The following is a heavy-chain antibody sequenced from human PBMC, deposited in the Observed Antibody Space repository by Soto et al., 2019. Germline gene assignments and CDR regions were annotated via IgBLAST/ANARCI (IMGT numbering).Heavy chain of an antibody. CDR3: ARERPDGARLDP. Sequence: QVQLQESGPGLVKPSQTLSLTCTVSGGSISSGDYYWSGIRQPPGKGLEWIGYIYHSGSTYYNPSLKSRVTISVNTSKNQFSLKLSSVTAADTAVYYCARERPDGARLDPWGQGTLVTVSS. CDR2: IYHSGST. D-gene: IGHD6-6*01. V-gene: IGHV4-30-4*01. CDR1: GGSISSGDYY. J-gene: IGHJ5*02.